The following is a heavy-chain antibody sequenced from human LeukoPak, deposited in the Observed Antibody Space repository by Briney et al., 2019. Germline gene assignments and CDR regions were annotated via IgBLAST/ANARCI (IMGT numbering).Heavy chain of an antibody. D-gene: IGHD2-15*01. CDR3: ARGLLVDY. CDR1: GGSFSGYY. V-gene: IGHV4-34*01. CDR2: INHSGST. Sequence: SETLSLTCAVYGGSFSGYYWSWIRQPPGKGLEWIGEINHSGSTNYNPSLKSRVTISVDTSKNQFSLKLSSVTAADTAMYYCARGLLVDYWGQGTLVTVSS. J-gene: IGHJ4*02.